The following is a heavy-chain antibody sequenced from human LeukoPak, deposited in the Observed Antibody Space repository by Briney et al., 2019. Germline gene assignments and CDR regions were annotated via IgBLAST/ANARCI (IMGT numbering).Heavy chain of an antibody. D-gene: IGHD3-22*01. CDR3: ARAYYYDRMNAFDI. CDR2: ISPNSGGT. Sequence: ASVEVSCKASGYTFTGYYMHWVRQAPGQGLEWMGWISPNSGGTNYAQKFQGRVTMTRDTSTSTVYMELSSLRSEDTAVYYCARAYYYDRMNAFDIWGQGTMVTVSS. J-gene: IGHJ3*02. CDR1: GYTFTGYY. V-gene: IGHV1-2*02.